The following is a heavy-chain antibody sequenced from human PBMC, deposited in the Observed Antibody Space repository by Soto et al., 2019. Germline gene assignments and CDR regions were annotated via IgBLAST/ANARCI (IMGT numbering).Heavy chain of an antibody. CDR1: GFTFSSYG. J-gene: IGHJ4*02. D-gene: IGHD4-17*01. Sequence: GGSLRLSCAASGFTFSSYGMGWVRQAPGKGLEWVSTLSGSGGSTYYADSVKGRFTISRDNSKNTLYLQMNSLRADDTAVYYCAKRTIHYGDNEDYFHYWGQGTLVTVSS. V-gene: IGHV3-23*01. CDR2: LSGSGGST. CDR3: AKRTIHYGDNEDYFHY.